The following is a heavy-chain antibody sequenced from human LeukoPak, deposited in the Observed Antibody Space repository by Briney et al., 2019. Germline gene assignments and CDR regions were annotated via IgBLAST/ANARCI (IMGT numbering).Heavy chain of an antibody. CDR3: ARGTGTTNFDY. Sequence: SETLSLTCTVSGGSVSSGSYYWSWIRQPAGKGLEWIGRIYPSGSTIYPSGTTHYNPSLKSRVTISVDTSKNQFSLKVDSVTAAGAAVYFCARGTGTTNFDYWGQGTLVTVSS. CDR1: GGSVSSGSYY. CDR2: IYPSGSTIYPSGTT. V-gene: IGHV4-61*02. J-gene: IGHJ4*02. D-gene: IGHD1-1*01.